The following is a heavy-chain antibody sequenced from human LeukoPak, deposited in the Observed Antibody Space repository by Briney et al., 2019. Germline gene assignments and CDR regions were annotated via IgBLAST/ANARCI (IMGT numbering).Heavy chain of an antibody. D-gene: IGHD5-18*01. CDR3: ARGSTYNTAMAWFDP. Sequence: ASVKVSCKASGYTFTSYYMHWVRQAPGQGLEWMGMIIPSDGFTSYAQKFQGRVTMTRDMSTSTVYMELSSLRSDDTAVYYCARGSTYNTAMAWFDPWGQGTLVTVSS. CDR2: IIPSDGFT. V-gene: IGHV1-46*01. CDR1: GYTFTSYY. J-gene: IGHJ5*02.